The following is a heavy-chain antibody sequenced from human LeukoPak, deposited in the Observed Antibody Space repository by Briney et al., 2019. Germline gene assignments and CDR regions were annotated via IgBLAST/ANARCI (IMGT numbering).Heavy chain of an antibody. CDR2: IYYSGST. D-gene: IGHD2-2*01. V-gene: IGHV4-39*01. J-gene: IGHJ5*02. CDR1: GGSISSSSYY. Sequence: SETLSLTCTVSGGSISSSSYYWGWIRQPPGKGLEWIGSIYYSGSTYYNPSLKSRVTISVDTSKNQFSLKLSSVTAADTAVYYCARQALDCSSTSCKNWFDPWGQGTLVTVSS. CDR3: ARQALDCSSTSCKNWFDP.